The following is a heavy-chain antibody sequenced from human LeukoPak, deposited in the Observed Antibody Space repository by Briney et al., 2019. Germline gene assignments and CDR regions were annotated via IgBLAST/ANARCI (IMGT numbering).Heavy chain of an antibody. D-gene: IGHD2-8*01. J-gene: IGHJ4*02. CDR3: AKEGSVCTNGICRYFDY. V-gene: IGHV3-9*01. CDR1: GFTFGGSA. CDR2: ISWDSGSL. Sequence: PGRSLRLSCAVSGFTFGGSAMDWVRQAPGKGLEWVSGISWDSGSLDYADCVKGRFTISRDNAKNSLYLQMDSLRAEDTAFYYCAKEGSVCTNGICRYFDYWGQGTLVTVSS.